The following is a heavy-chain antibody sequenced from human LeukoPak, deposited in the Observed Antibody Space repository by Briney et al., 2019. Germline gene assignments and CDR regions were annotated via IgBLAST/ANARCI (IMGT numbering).Heavy chain of an antibody. J-gene: IGHJ4*02. CDR2: INPNSGGT. V-gene: IGHV1-18*01. Sequence: GASVKVSCRASGYTFTTYGISWVRQAPGQGLEWMGWINPNSGGTNYAQKLQGRVTMTTDTSTSTAYMELRSLRSDDTAVYYCARDGNDYWGQGTLVTVSS. CDR1: GYTFTTYG. CDR3: ARDGNDY.